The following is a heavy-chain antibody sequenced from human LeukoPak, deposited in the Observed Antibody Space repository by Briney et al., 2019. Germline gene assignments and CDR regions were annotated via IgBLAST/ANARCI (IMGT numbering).Heavy chain of an antibody. V-gene: IGHV3-23*01. CDR2: ISGSGGST. D-gene: IGHD3-22*01. CDR3: AKDRYYDSSGYYRGGAFDI. Sequence: GGSLRLSCAASGFTFSSYAMSWVRQAPGKGLEWVSAISGSGGSTYYADSVKGRFTISRVNSKNTLYLQMNSLRAEDTAVYYCAKDRYYDSSGYYRGGAFDIWGQGTMVTVSS. J-gene: IGHJ3*02. CDR1: GFTFSSYA.